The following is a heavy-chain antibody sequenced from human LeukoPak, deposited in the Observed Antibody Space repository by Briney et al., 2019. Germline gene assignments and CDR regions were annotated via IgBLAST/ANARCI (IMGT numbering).Heavy chain of an antibody. CDR2: INHSGST. J-gene: IGHJ4*02. Sequence: PSETLSLTCAVYGGSFSGYYWSWIRQPPGKGPEWIGEINHSGSTNYNPSLKSRVTISVDTSKNQFSLKLSSVTAADTAVYYCARQLGYCSSTSCHKEIDYWGQGTLVTVSS. D-gene: IGHD2-2*01. CDR3: ARQLGYCSSTSCHKEIDY. CDR1: GGSFSGYY. V-gene: IGHV4-34*01.